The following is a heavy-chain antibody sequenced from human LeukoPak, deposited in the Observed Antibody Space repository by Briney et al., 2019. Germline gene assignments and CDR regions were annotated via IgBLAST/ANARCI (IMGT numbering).Heavy chain of an antibody. CDR3: ARLVGSSWYREVLRGRDY. J-gene: IGHJ4*02. D-gene: IGHD6-13*01. V-gene: IGHV1-2*02. CDR2: INPNSGGT. Sequence: GASVKVSCKASGYTFTGYYMHWVRQAPGQGLEWMGWINPNSGGTNYAQKFQGRVTMTRDTSISTAYMELSRLRSDDTAVYYCARLVGSSWYREVLRGRDYWGQGTLVTVSS. CDR1: GYTFTGYY.